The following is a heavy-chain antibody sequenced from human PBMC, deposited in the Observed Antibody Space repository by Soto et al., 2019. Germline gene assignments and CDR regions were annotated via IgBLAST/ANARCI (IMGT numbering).Heavy chain of an antibody. V-gene: IGHV1-2*04. J-gene: IGHJ6*02. CDR3: ARGDSTDCSNGVCSFFYNHDMDV. Sequence: ASVKVSCKTSGYSFTDYHIHWVRQAPGQGLEWLGRINPKSGGTSTAQKFQGWVTMTTDTSISTASMELTRLTSDDTAIYYCARGDSTDCSNGVCSFFYNHDMDVWGQGTTVTVS. CDR2: INPKSGGT. D-gene: IGHD2-8*01. CDR1: GYSFTDYH.